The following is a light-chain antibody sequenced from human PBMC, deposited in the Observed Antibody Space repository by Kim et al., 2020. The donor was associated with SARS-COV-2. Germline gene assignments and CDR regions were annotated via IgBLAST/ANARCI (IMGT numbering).Light chain of an antibody. CDR2: DAS. V-gene: IGKV1-8*01. J-gene: IGKJ1*01. Sequence: SPGERGTSTCRASQGGNSYLAWYKQRPAKDPEILIYDASTLQSGGPSRLSSSGTGTDCTLTSNPLQYEDGATYYCQQYYTYPRGTFGRGTKVEIK. CDR3: QQYYTYPRGT. CDR1: QGGNSY.